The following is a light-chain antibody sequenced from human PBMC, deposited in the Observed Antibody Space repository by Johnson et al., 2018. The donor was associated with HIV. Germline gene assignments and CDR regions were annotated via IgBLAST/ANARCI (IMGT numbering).Light chain of an antibody. Sequence: QSVLTQPPSVSAAPGQKVTISCSGGSSNIGKNYVSWYQHFPETAPKLLIYDNNKRPSGIPDRFSASKSATTATLGITGLQTGAAADYYCGAWDGRLSVYVFGTGTTVTV. CDR2: DNN. CDR1: SSNIGKNY. J-gene: IGLJ1*01. V-gene: IGLV1-51*01. CDR3: GAWDGRLSVYV.